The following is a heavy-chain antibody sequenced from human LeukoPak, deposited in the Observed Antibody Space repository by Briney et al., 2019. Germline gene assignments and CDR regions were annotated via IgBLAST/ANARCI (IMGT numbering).Heavy chain of an antibody. CDR2: INNDGSNA. D-gene: IGHD3-22*01. V-gene: IGHV3-74*01. J-gene: IGHJ4*02. CDR1: GFTFSTYW. CDR3: ASQFSSGYYSTFDY. Sequence: GGSLRLSCAASGFTFSTYWMHWVRQAPGKGLVWVSRINNDGSNATYADSVKGRFTISRDNAKNTLYLQMNSLRAEDTAVYYCASQFSSGYYSTFDYWGQGTLVTVYS.